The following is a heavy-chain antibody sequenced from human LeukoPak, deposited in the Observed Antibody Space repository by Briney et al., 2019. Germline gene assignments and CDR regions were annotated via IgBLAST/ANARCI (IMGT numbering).Heavy chain of an antibody. CDR2: IKSKTDGGTT. D-gene: IGHD6-25*01. Sequence: PGGSLRLSCAASGVTLTNAWMSWVRQAPGQGLDWVGRIKSKTDGGTTEYSAPVKGRCSISRDDSKNTLYLEMNNLKTEDTAVYYCASGGQYFGLWGRGTLVTVSS. J-gene: IGHJ2*01. V-gene: IGHV3-15*01. CDR1: GVTLTNAW. CDR3: ASGGQYFGL.